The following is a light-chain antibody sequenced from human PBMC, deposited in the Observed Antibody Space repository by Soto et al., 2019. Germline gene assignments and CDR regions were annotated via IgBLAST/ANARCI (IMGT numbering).Light chain of an antibody. J-gene: IGKJ4*01. CDR3: QQRSNGPT. CDR2: DAS. Sequence: EIVLTQSPATLSLSPGERATLSCRASQSVSSYLAWYQQKPGQAPRLLIYDASNRATGIPARFSGSGSGTDFTLTISSLEPEDFAVYYCQQRSNGPTFGGGTQVEIK. V-gene: IGKV3-11*01. CDR1: QSVSSY.